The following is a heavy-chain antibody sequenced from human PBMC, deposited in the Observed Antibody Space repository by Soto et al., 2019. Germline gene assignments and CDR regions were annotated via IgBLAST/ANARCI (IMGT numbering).Heavy chain of an antibody. CDR1: GGTFSSYT. D-gene: IGHD2-21*02. Sequence: QVQLVQSGAEVKKPGSSVRLSCTASGGTFSSYTLSWVRQAPGHVLEWMGIIIPILTITDYAQKFRGRLTITADKSSSTAYMELSGLRSEDTAVYYCARRRYCGADCYKYYYFGMDVWGQGTTVTVSS. CDR2: IIPILTIT. V-gene: IGHV1-69*02. CDR3: ARRRYCGADCYKYYYFGMDV. J-gene: IGHJ6*02.